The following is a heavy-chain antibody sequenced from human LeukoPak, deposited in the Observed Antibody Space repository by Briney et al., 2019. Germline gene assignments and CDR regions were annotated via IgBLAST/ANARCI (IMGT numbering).Heavy chain of an antibody. CDR3: ARVRAVTTFFGHDAFDI. Sequence: PGGSLRLSCAASGFTFSSYSMNWVLQAPGNGLEWVSSISSSSSYIYYADSVKGRFTISRDNAKNSLYLQMNSLRAEDTAVYYCARVRAVTTFFGHDAFDIWGQGTMVTVSS. D-gene: IGHD4-17*01. J-gene: IGHJ3*02. V-gene: IGHV3-21*01. CDR1: GFTFSSYS. CDR2: ISSSSSYI.